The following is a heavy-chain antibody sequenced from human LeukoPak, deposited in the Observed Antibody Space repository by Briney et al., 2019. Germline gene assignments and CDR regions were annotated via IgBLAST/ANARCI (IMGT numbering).Heavy chain of an antibody. CDR1: GFTFNGYW. CDR3: ARGRIVVMTDYMDF. CDR2: IKQDGSEK. J-gene: IGHJ4*02. D-gene: IGHD2-21*02. Sequence: PGGSLRLSCAASGFTFNGYWMSWVRQAPGKGLEWVANIKQDGSEKYYVDSVRGRVTISRDNAENSLFLQMNRLRVEDTAVYYCARGRIVVMTDYMDFWGQGTLVTVSS. V-gene: IGHV3-7*01.